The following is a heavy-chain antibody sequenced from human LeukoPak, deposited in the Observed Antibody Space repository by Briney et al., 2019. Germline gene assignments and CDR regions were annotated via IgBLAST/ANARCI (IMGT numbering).Heavy chain of an antibody. CDR2: INDDGSDT. J-gene: IGHJ4*02. CDR1: GFTFKLYW. D-gene: IGHD3-16*02. Sequence: EGSLRLSCAVSGFTFKLYWMHWVRQAPGKGPVWVSRINDDGSDTTYADSVKGRFTISRDNAKKSLYLQMNSLRAEDTAVYLCARDVPIYDYAWGTYRYIFDYWGQGTRVTVSS. CDR3: ARDVPIYDYAWGTYRYIFDY. V-gene: IGHV3-74*01.